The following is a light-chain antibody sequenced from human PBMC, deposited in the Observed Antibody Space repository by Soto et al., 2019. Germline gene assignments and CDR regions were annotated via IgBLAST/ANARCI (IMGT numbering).Light chain of an antibody. J-gene: IGKJ4*01. V-gene: IGKV3-11*01. Sequence: EIVLTQSPATLSLCPGERATLSCRASQSVSSYLAWYQQKPGQAPRLLIYDASNRATGIPARFSGSASGTDFTLTISSLEPEDFAVYYCQQRSNWPPLTFGGGTKVDI. CDR1: QSVSSY. CDR2: DAS. CDR3: QQRSNWPPLT.